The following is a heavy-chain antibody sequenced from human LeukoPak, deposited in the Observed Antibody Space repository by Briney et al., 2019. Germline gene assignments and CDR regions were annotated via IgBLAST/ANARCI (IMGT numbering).Heavy chain of an antibody. V-gene: IGHV1-8*01. D-gene: IGHD6-6*01. Sequence: ASVKVSCKASGYTFTSYDINWVRQATGQGLEWMGWMYPNSGNTGYAQKFQGRVTMTRNTSISTAYMELSSLRSEDTAVYYCARGGRYSSSRGYYYYYYMDVWGKGTTVTVSS. J-gene: IGHJ6*03. CDR3: ARGGRYSSSRGYYYYYYMDV. CDR1: GYTFTSYD. CDR2: MYPNSGNT.